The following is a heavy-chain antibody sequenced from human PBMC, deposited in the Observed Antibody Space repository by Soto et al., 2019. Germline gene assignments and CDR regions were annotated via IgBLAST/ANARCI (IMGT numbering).Heavy chain of an antibody. CDR3: ARDYCGGDCYSKGWYFDL. CDR2: IYYSGST. CDR1: GGSVSSGSYY. V-gene: IGHV4-61*01. Sequence: QVQLQESGPGLVKPSETLSLTCTVSGGSVSSGSYYWSWIRQPPGKGLEWIGYIYYSGSTNYNPSLKSRVTTSVDTSKNQFSLKVSSVTAADTAVYYCARDYCGGDCYSKGWYFDLWGRGTLVTVSS. J-gene: IGHJ2*01. D-gene: IGHD2-21*02.